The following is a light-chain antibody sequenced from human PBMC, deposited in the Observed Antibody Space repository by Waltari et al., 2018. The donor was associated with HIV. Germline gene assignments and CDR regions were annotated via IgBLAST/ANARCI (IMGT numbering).Light chain of an antibody. J-gene: IGLJ2*01. CDR2: EDN. CDR1: SGSVASNY. Sequence: NFMLTQPHSVSESPGKTVTISCTRSSGSVASNYVQWYQQRPGSSPTTVIYEDNQRHSGVPDRFSGSIDSSSNSASLAISGLKTEDEADYYCQSYDSRNHVVFGGGTKLTVL. CDR3: QSYDSRNHVV. V-gene: IGLV6-57*01.